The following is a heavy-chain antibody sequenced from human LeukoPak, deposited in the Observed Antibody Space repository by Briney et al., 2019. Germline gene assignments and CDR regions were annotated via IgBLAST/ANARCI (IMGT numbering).Heavy chain of an antibody. D-gene: IGHD2-15*01. J-gene: IGHJ4*02. CDR1: GFTFSGSA. CDR3: TSPPRLGYCSGGSCHDY. Sequence: GGSLRHSCAASGFTFSGSAMHWVRQASGKGLEWVGRIRSKANSYATAYAASVKGRFTISRDDSKNTAYLQMNSLKTEDTAVYYCTSPPRLGYCSGGSCHDYWGQGTLVTVSS. CDR2: IRSKANSYAT. V-gene: IGHV3-73*01.